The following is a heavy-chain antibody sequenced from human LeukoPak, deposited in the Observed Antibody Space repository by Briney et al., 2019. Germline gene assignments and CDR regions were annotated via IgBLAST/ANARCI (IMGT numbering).Heavy chain of an antibody. D-gene: IGHD3-10*01. J-gene: IGHJ6*03. CDR3: AKGGSGSYKGYYYYMDV. Sequence: GRSLRLSCAASGFTFSSSAMHWVRQAPGKGLDWVAVMSYDGSNEYYADSVKGRFTMSRDNSKNTLYLQMNSLRAEDTAVYYCAKGGSGSYKGYYYYMDVWGKGTTVTVSS. CDR2: MSYDGSNE. CDR1: GFTFSSSA. V-gene: IGHV3-30-3*01.